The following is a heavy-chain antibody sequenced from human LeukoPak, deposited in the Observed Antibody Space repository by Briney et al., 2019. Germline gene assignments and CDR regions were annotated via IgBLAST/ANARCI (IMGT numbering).Heavy chain of an antibody. CDR3: ATELGTVPLDAFDI. V-gene: IGHV1-24*01. J-gene: IGHJ3*02. D-gene: IGHD4-17*01. CDR2: FDPEDGET. CDR1: GYTLTELS. Sequence: GASVKVSCKVSGYTLTELSMHWVRQAPGKGLEWMGGFDPEDGETIYAQKFQGRVTMTEDTSTDTAYMGLSSLRSEDTAVYYCATELGTVPLDAFDIWGQGTMVTVSS.